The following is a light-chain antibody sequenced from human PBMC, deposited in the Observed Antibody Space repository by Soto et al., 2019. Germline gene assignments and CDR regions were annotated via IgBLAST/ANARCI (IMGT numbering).Light chain of an antibody. CDR2: EGS. CDR1: SSDVGNYNL. V-gene: IGLV2-23*03. Sequence: SALTQRASVSGSPGQSITISCTGTSSDVGNYNLVSWYQQFLGKAPKLIIYEGSRRPSGVSNRFSCSKSGNTASLTISGLRAEDEADYYCCSYSASFTFDVFGGGTKLTVL. CDR3: CSYSASFTFDV. J-gene: IGLJ2*01.